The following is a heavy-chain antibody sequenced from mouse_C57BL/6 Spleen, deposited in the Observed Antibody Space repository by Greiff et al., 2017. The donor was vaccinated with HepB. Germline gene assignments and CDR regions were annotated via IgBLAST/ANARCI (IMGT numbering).Heavy chain of an antibody. Sequence: QVQLQQSGAELVMPGASVKLSCKASGYTFTSYWMHWVKQRPGQGLEWIGEIDPSDSYTNYNQKFKGKSTLTVDKSSSTAYMQLSSLTSEDSAVYYCARVRGSSGGFAYWGQGTLVTVSA. CDR2: IDPSDSYT. D-gene: IGHD3-2*02. V-gene: IGHV1-69*01. CDR1: GYTFTSYW. CDR3: ARVRGSSGGFAY. J-gene: IGHJ3*01.